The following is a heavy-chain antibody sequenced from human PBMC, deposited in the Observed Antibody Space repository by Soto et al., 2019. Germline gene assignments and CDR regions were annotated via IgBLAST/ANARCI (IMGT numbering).Heavy chain of an antibody. CDR1: GLPHSSFA. D-gene: IGHD2-21*01. Sequence: VGSLRLSCTASGLPHSSFAMMWVRQAPGKGLECVSGIYGSGRGIEYADSVKGRFTISRDNSKNTVYLQMTDLRADDTAVYYCAKDAVYNDGLWLMDHWGQGTQVTVSS. J-gene: IGHJ4*02. CDR2: IYGSGRGI. V-gene: IGHV3-23*05. CDR3: AKDAVYNDGLWLMDH.